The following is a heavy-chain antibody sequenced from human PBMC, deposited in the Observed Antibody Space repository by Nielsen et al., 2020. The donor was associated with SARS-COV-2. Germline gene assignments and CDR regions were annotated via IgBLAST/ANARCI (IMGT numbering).Heavy chain of an antibody. V-gene: IGHV1-69*04. Sequence: SVKVSCKASGGTFISHAINWVRQAPGQGLEWMGRIIPILVKPNYPQHFQGRVTITADKSTNTVHMELSSLTSEDTAVYYCARASGSDFRRGYYFDNWGQGTLVTVSS. CDR3: ARASGSDFRRGYYFDN. D-gene: IGHD3-3*01. CDR1: GGTFISHA. CDR2: IIPILVKP. J-gene: IGHJ4*02.